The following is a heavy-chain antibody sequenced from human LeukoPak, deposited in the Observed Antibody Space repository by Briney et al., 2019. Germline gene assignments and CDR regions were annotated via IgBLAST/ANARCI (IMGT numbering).Heavy chain of an antibody. CDR2: INSDGSST. V-gene: IGHV3-74*01. CDR3: ARGHTFGGVIVN. J-gene: IGHJ4*02. CDR1: GFTFSSYW. Sequence: GSLRLSCAASGFTFSSYWMHWVRQAPGKGLVWVSRINSDGSSTSYADSVKGRFTISRDNAKNTLYLQMNSLRAEDTAVYYCARGHTFGGVIVNWGQGTLVTVSS. D-gene: IGHD3-16*01.